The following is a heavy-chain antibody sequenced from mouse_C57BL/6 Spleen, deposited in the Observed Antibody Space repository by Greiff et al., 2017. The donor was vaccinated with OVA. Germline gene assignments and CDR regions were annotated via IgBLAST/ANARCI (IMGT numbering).Heavy chain of an antibody. J-gene: IGHJ3*01. CDR3: ASPLANWEGFAY. V-gene: IGHV1-72*01. D-gene: IGHD4-1*01. CDR1: GFTFTSYW. Sequence: VQLQQPGAELVKPGASVKLSCTASGFTFTSYWMHWVKQRPGRGLEWIGRIDPKSGGTKYNEKFKSKATLTVDKPSSTAYMQLSSLTSEDSAVYYCASPLANWEGFAYWGQGTLVTVSA. CDR2: IDPKSGGT.